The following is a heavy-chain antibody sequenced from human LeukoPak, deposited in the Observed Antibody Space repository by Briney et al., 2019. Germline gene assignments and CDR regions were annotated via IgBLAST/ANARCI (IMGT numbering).Heavy chain of an antibody. J-gene: IGHJ4*02. Sequence: GGSLRLSCAASGFTFSSYWMHWVRQAPGEGLVWVSRINSDGSSTSYADSVKGRFTISRDNAKNTLYLQMNSLRAEDTAVYYCARQTYSSSWHYFDYWGQGTLVTVSS. CDR3: ARQTYSSSWHYFDY. CDR2: INSDGSST. D-gene: IGHD6-13*01. V-gene: IGHV3-74*01. CDR1: GFTFSSYW.